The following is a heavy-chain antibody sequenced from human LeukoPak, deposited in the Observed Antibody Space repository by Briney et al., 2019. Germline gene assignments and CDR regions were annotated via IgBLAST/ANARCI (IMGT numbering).Heavy chain of an antibody. CDR1: GFTFSSYA. D-gene: IGHD7-27*01. V-gene: IGHV3-30-3*01. CDR2: ISYDGSNK. Sequence: QPGGSLRHSCAASGFTFSSYAMHWVRQAPGKGLEWVAVISYDGSNKYYADSVKGRFTISRDNSKNTLYLQMNSLRAEDTAVYYCARVRAGDGNNWFDPWGQGTLVTVSS. J-gene: IGHJ5*02. CDR3: ARVRAGDGNNWFDP.